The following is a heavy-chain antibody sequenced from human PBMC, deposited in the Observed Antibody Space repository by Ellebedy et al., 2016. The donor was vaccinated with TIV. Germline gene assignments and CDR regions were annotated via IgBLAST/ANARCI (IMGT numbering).Heavy chain of an antibody. Sequence: MPSETLSLTCTVPGGSISSSSYYWGWIRQPPGKGLEWIGSIYYSGSTYYNPSLKSRVTISVDTSKNQFSMKLSSVTAGDTAVYYCGRRSSGSYFVYWGQGTLVTVSS. V-gene: IGHV4-39*01. J-gene: IGHJ4*02. CDR3: GRRSSGSYFVY. CDR1: GGSISSSSYY. D-gene: IGHD3-10*01. CDR2: IYYSGST.